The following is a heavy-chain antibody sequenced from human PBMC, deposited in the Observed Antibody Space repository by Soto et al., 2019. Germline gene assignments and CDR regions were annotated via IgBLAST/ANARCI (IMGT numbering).Heavy chain of an antibody. CDR1: GYTFTGHY. Sequence: GASVKVSCKASGYTFTGHYMHWVRQAPGLGLEWMGWINPICGGTNYAQKFQGWVTMTRDTSISTAYMELSRLRSDDTAVYYCARSLYYYSDMDVWGQGTTVTVSS. CDR3: ARSLYYYSDMDV. J-gene: IGHJ6*02. V-gene: IGHV1-2*04. CDR2: INPICGGT.